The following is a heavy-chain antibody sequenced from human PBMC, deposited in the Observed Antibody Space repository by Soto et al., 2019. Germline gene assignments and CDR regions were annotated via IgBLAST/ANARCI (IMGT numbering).Heavy chain of an antibody. V-gene: IGHV3-23*01. CDR3: AKYIVVPGTRQFDY. CDR2: ISGSGAIT. CDR1: GYSFSTYD. Sequence: PGGSLRLSCAASGYSFSTYDMSWVRQAPGKGLEWVSVISGSGAITYYADSVKGRFTISRDNSKDTLYLQMNSLRAEDTAVYYCAKYIVVPGTRQFDYWGQGTLVTVSS. D-gene: IGHD2-2*01. J-gene: IGHJ4*02.